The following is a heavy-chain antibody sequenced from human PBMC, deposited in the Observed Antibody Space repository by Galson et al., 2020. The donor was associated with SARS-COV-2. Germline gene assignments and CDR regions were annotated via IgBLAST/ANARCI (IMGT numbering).Heavy chain of an antibody. J-gene: IGHJ3*02. D-gene: IGHD4-17*01. CDR1: GFIFTNYG. CDR2: ISYDGNNK. V-gene: IGHV3-30*03. CDR3: ARDREYILTTGLFDI. Sequence: GGSLRLSCAASGFIFTNYGMHWVRQAPGKGLEWVASISYDGNNKYYGASVQGRFTVSRDNSENTLSLQMDSLRPEDTAVYFCARDREYILTTGLFDIWGQGSMVTVSS.